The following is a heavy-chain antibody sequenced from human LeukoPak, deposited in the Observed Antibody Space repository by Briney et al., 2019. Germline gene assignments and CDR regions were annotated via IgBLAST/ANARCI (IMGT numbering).Heavy chain of an antibody. D-gene: IGHD1-26*01. CDR1: GYSFTSYW. CDR2: IYPGDSDT. V-gene: IGHV5-51*01. CDR3: ARLAGVGATRHYFDY. J-gene: IGHJ4*02. Sequence: GESLRISCKGSGYSFTSYWIGWVRQMPGKGLEWMGIIYPGDSDTRYSPSFQGQVTISADKSISTAYLQWSSLKASDTAMYYCARLAGVGATRHYFDYWGQGTLVTVSS.